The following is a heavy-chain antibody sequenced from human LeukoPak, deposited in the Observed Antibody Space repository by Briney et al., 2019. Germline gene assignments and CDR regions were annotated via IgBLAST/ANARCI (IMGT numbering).Heavy chain of an antibody. V-gene: IGHV4-61*02. CDR3: ARDYGGNSGLDVFDI. Sequence: SQTLSLTCTVSGGSISSGIYYWSWIRQPAGKGLEWIGRIYTSGSTNYNPSLKSRVTISEDTSKNQVSLKLSSVTAGDTAVYYCARDYGGNSGLDVFDIWGQGTMVTVSS. D-gene: IGHD4-23*01. CDR2: IYTSGST. CDR1: GGSISSGIYY. J-gene: IGHJ3*02.